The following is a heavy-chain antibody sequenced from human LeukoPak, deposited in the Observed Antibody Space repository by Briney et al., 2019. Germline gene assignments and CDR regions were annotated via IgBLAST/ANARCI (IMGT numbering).Heavy chain of an antibody. J-gene: IGHJ4*02. CDR1: GFTVSINY. CDR3: AKDQNYDILTGYYGY. Sequence: EGSLRLSCAASGFTVSINYMSWVRQAPGKGLEWVAVISYDGSNKYYADSVKGRFTISRDNSKNTLYLQMNSLRAEDTAVYYCAKDQNYDILTGYYGYWGQGTLVTVSS. CDR2: ISYDGSNK. V-gene: IGHV3-30*18. D-gene: IGHD3-9*01.